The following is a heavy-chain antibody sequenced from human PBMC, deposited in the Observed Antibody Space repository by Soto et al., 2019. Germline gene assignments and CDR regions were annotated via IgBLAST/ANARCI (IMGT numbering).Heavy chain of an antibody. CDR2: IIPILGIA. CDR3: ASRLGFEKNQNDAFDI. Sequence: QVQLVQSGAEVKKPGSSVKVSCKASGGTFSSYTISWVRQAPGQGLEWMGRIIPILGIANYAQKFQGRVTITADKSTSTAYKELSSLRSEDTAVYYCASRLGFEKNQNDAFDIWGQGTMVTVSS. CDR1: GGTFSSYT. V-gene: IGHV1-69*02. J-gene: IGHJ3*02. D-gene: IGHD3-10*01.